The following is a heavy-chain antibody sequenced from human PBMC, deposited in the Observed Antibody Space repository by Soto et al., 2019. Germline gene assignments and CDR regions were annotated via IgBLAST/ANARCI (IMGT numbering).Heavy chain of an antibody. CDR3: ARDREVAAVTFYYYGMDV. V-gene: IGHV3-21*01. Sequence: GGSLRLSCAASGFTFSSYSMNWVRQAPGKGLEWVSSISSSSSYIYYADSVKGRFTMSSDNAKNSLYLQMNSLRAEDPAAYYCARDREVAAVTFYYYGMDVWGQGTTVTVSS. CDR2: ISSSSSYI. D-gene: IGHD3-16*01. CDR1: GFTFSSYS. J-gene: IGHJ6*02.